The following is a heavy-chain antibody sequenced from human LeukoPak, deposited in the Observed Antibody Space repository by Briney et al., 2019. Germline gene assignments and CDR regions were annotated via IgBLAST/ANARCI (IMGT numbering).Heavy chain of an antibody. Sequence: PGGSLRLSCVAAGVTFSSYGMHWVRQAPGKGLEWVAVISYDGSNKYYADSVKGRFTISRDNSKNTLYLQMNSLRAEDTAVYYCARDLRSSGYYAFDYWGQGTLVTVSS. J-gene: IGHJ4*02. V-gene: IGHV3-30*03. D-gene: IGHD3-22*01. CDR3: ARDLRSSGYYAFDY. CDR1: GVTFSSYG. CDR2: ISYDGSNK.